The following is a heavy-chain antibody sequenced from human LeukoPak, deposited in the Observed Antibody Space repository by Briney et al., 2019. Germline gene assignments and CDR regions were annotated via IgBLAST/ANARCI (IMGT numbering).Heavy chain of an antibody. CDR1: GXSFSGYY. CDR2: INHSGST. CDR3: ARPRLRYFDWSFDY. Sequence: SETLSLTCAVYGXSFSGYYWSWIRQPPGKGLEWIGEINHSGSTNYNPSLKSRVTISVDTSKNQFSLKLSSVTAADTAVYYCARPRLRYFDWSFDYWGQGTLVTVTS. D-gene: IGHD3-9*01. V-gene: IGHV4-34*01. J-gene: IGHJ4*02.